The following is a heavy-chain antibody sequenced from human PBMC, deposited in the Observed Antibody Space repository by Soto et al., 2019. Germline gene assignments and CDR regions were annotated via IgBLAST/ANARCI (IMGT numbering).Heavy chain of an antibody. Sequence: GGSLRLSCAASGFTFSSYAMSWVRQAPGKGLEWVSAISGSGGSTYYADSVKGRFTISRDNSKNTLYLQMNSLRAEDTAVYYCAKAIESGWRYYYYGMDVWGQGTTVTVSS. CDR2: ISGSGGST. V-gene: IGHV3-23*01. CDR3: AKAIESGWRYYYYGMDV. D-gene: IGHD6-19*01. J-gene: IGHJ6*02. CDR1: GFTFSSYA.